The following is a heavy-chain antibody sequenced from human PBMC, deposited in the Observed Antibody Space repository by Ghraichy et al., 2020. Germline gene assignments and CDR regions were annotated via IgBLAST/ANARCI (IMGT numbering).Heavy chain of an antibody. CDR1: GFTVSSNY. CDR3: ARDGYSYGPRPWFDP. V-gene: IGHV3-53*01. CDR2: IYSGGST. D-gene: IGHD5-18*01. J-gene: IGHJ5*02. Sequence: LSLTCAASGFTVSSNYMSWVRQAPGKGLEWVSVIYSGGSTYYADSVKGRFTISRDNSKNTLYLQMNSLRAEDTAVYYCARDGYSYGPRPWFDPWGQGTLVTVSS.